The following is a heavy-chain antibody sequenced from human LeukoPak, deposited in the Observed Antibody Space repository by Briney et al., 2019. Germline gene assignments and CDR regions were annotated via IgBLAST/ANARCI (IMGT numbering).Heavy chain of an antibody. D-gene: IGHD3-10*01. Sequence: GGSLRLSCAASGFTFSSYGMNWVRQAPGKGLEWVSSISSSSSYIYYADSVKGRFTISRDNAKNSLYLQMNSLRAENTAVYYCARTLLPWFGEFDIWGQGTMVTVSS. J-gene: IGHJ3*02. CDR3: ARTLLPWFGEFDI. CDR2: ISSSSSYI. CDR1: GFTFSSYG. V-gene: IGHV3-21*01.